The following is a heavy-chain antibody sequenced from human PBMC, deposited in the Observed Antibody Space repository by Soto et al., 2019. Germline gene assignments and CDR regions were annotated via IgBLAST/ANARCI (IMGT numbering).Heavy chain of an antibody. D-gene: IGHD3-10*01. CDR2: VNPNTGNT. V-gene: IGHV1-8*01. CDR1: GYTFRSYD. J-gene: IGHJ4*02. Sequence: QVQLVQSGAEVKKPGASVKVSCTGSGYTFRSYDIHWVRQATGQGLEWMGWVNPNTGNTGYAQKFQGRVTMTRDMSKSSAYMEVNSRTSEDTAIYYCARAYGAGSLDFWGQGTLVSVSS. CDR3: ARAYGAGSLDF.